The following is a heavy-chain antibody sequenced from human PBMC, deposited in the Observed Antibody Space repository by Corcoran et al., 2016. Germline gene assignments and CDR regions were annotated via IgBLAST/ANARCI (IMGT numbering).Heavy chain of an antibody. J-gene: IGHJ4*02. CDR1: GGSFSGYY. D-gene: IGHD2-21*02. CDR3: GRVKRTADFRYWGGDCYPPDY. V-gene: IGHV4-34*01. CDR2: INHSGST. Sequence: QVQLQQWGAGLLKPSETLSLTCAVYGGSFSGYYWSWIRQPPGKGLEWIGEINHSGSTNYNPSLKSRVTISVDTSKNQFSLKLSSVTAADTAVNCCGRVKRTADFRYWGGDCYPPDYWGQGTLVTVSS.